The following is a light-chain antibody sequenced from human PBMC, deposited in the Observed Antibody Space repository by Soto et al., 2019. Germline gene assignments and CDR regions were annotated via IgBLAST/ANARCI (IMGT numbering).Light chain of an antibody. CDR3: SSYTTRSSYV. CDR1: SSDVGAYNY. V-gene: IGLV2-14*01. Sequence: LTQPASVSGSPGQSIAISCSGTSSDVGAYNYVSWYQQHSGKAPKLMIYDVNYRPSGISDRFSASKSGNTATLTISRLQAEDEADYYCSSYTTRSSYVFGSGTKVTAL. CDR2: DVN. J-gene: IGLJ1*01.